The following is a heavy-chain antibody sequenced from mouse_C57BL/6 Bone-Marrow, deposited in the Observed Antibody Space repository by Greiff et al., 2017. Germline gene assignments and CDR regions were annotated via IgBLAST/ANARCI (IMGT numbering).Heavy chain of an antibody. D-gene: IGHD1-1*01. V-gene: IGHV7-1*01. J-gene: IGHJ1*03. Sequence: EVKLVESGGGLVQSGRSLRLSCATSGFTFSDFYMEWVRQAPGKGLEWIAASRNKANDYTTEYSASVKGRFIVSRDTSQSILYLQMNALRAEDTAIYYCARVPYYYGSSHWYFDVWGTGTTVTVSS. CDR3: ARVPYYYGSSHWYFDV. CDR2: SRNKANDYTT. CDR1: GFTFSDFY.